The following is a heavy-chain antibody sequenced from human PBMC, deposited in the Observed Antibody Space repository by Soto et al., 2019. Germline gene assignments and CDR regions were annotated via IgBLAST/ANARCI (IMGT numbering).Heavy chain of an antibody. V-gene: IGHV1-18*01. J-gene: IGHJ6*02. D-gene: IGHD2-2*01. CDR2: ISTYNGNT. CDR1: GYAFSSHG. Sequence: QVQLVQSGAEVKKPGASVKVSCKASGYAFSSHGITWVRQAPGQGLEWMGWISTYNGNTNYAQKFQGRVTMTTDTYTNTAYMELRSLTSDDTAVYYCARGLGLPAAINFLPYVYSMDVWGQGTTVTVSS. CDR3: ARGLGLPAAINFLPYVYSMDV.